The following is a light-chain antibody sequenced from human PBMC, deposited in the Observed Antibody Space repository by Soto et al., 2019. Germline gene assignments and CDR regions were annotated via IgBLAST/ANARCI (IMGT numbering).Light chain of an antibody. CDR3: QQYNSYSRA. Sequence: DIQMTQSPSTLSASVGDRVTITCRASQSISSWLAWYQQKPGKAPKLLIYTASSLESGVPSRFSGSGSGTEFNLSISSLQPDDFATYYCQQYNSYSRAFGQGTKVYIK. J-gene: IGKJ1*01. V-gene: IGKV1-5*03. CDR2: TAS. CDR1: QSISSW.